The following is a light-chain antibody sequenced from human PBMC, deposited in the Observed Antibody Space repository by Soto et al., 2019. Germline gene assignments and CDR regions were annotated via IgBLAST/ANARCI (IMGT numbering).Light chain of an antibody. CDR3: VSYKSRTTYV. CDR1: NSDIGGYNY. CDR2: EVS. V-gene: IGLV2-14*01. J-gene: IGLJ1*01. Sequence: QSVLTQPASVSGSPGQSITISCTGTNSDIGGYNYVSWYQHHPGKAPKLMIYEVSNRPSGVSNRFSGSKSGNTASLTISGLQDEEEADSYCVSYKSRTTYVFGTGTKVTV.